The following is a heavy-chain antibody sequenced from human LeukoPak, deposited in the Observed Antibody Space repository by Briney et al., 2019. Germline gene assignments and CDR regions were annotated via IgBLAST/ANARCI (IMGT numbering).Heavy chain of an antibody. J-gene: IGHJ5*02. D-gene: IGHD3-3*01. Sequence: ASVKISCKASGYTFTSYGISWVRQAPGQGLEWMGWISAYNGNTNYAQKLQGRVTMTTDTSTSTAYMELRSLRSDDTAVYYCARSRDFWSGSSNWFDPWGQGTLVTVFS. CDR3: ARSRDFWSGSSNWFDP. V-gene: IGHV1-18*01. CDR2: ISAYNGNT. CDR1: GYTFTSYG.